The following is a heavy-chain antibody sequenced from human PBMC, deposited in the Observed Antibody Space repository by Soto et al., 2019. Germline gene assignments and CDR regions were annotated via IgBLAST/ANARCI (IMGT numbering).Heavy chain of an antibody. Sequence: ASVEVRSKECGESFESRSRNSLRHANGKGLEWMGWMNPNSGNTGYAQKFQGRVTMTRNTSISTAYMELSSLRSEDTAVYYCAIDSSGYYRAFDIWGQGTMVTVSS. V-gene: IGHV1-8*01. D-gene: IGHD3-22*01. CDR1: GESFESRS. J-gene: IGHJ3*02. CDR2: MNPNSGNT. CDR3: AIDSSGYYRAFDI.